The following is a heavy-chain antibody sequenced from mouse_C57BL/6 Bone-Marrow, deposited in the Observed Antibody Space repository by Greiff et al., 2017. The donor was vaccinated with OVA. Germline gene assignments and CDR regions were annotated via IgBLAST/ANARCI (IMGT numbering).Heavy chain of an antibody. J-gene: IGHJ2*01. CDR3: AICYYYGSSYLDY. CDR1: GYTFTSYW. Sequence: QVQLQQPGAELVKPGASVKVSCKASGYTFTSYWMHWVKQRPGQGLEWIGRIHPSDNDTNYNQKFKGKATLTVDKSSSTAYMHLSSLTSEDSAVYYCAICYYYGSSYLDYWGQGTTLTVSS. V-gene: IGHV1-74*01. D-gene: IGHD1-1*01. CDR2: IHPSDNDT.